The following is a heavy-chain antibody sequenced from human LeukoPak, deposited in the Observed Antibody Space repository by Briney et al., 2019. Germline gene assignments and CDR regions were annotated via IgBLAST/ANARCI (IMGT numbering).Heavy chain of an antibody. V-gene: IGHV1-18*01. CDR3: ARGRTYDFWSGYPTTFFDY. Sequence: ASVKVSCKASGYTFTSYGISWVRRAPGQGLEWMGWISAYNGNTNYAQKFQGRVTMTRNTSISTAYMELSSLRSEDTAVYYCARGRTYDFWSGYPTTFFDYWGQGTLVTASS. D-gene: IGHD3-3*01. CDR2: ISAYNGNT. J-gene: IGHJ4*02. CDR1: GYTFTSYG.